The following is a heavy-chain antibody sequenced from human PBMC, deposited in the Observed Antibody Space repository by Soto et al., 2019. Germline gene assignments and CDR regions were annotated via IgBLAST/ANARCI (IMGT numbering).Heavy chain of an antibody. J-gene: IGHJ4*02. CDR3: ARGRRGYDSSGYLIDY. D-gene: IGHD3-22*01. V-gene: IGHV4-34*01. Sequence: ADTLSLTCTISGGSITKGGYYWSWIRDHPGKGLEWIGEINHSGSTNYNPSLKSRVTISVDTSKNQFSLKLSSVTAADTAVYYCARGRRGYDSSGYLIDYWGQGTLVTVSS. CDR2: INHSGST. CDR1: GGSITKGGYY.